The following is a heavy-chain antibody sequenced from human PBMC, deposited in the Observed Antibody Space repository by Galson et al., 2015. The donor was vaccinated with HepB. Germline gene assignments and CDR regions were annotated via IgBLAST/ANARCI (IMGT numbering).Heavy chain of an antibody. CDR3: ARADTGYDPPGLDY. D-gene: IGHD5-12*01. CDR1: GYTFISYA. Sequence: SVKVSCKASGYTFISYAMHWVRQAPGQRLEWMGWINAGNGNTKSSQKFQGRVTITKDTSASTAYMEPSSLRSEDTAVYYCARADTGYDPPGLDYWGQGTLVTVSS. CDR2: INAGNGNT. V-gene: IGHV1-3*01. J-gene: IGHJ4*02.